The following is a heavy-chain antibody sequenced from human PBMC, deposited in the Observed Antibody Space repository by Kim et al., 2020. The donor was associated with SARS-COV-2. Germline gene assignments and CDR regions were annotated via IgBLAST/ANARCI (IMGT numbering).Heavy chain of an antibody. D-gene: IGHD6-19*01. Sequence: DTLSLTCTVSGGSISSSSYYWGWIRQPPGKGLEWIGSIYYRGSTYYNPSLKSRVTISVDTSKNQFSLKLSSVTAADTAVYYCARLEVAGTLHDAFDIWGQGTMVTVSS. V-gene: IGHV4-39*01. CDR3: ARLEVAGTLHDAFDI. J-gene: IGHJ3*02. CDR2: IYYRGST. CDR1: GGSISSSSYY.